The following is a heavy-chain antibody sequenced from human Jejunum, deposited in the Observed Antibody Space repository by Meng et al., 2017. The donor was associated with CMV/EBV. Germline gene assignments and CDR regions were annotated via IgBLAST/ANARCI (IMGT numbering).Heavy chain of an antibody. D-gene: IGHD1-14*01. CDR2: ISHSGAT. V-gene: IGHV4-39*06. CDR3: VKDVNPLNWFFDV. J-gene: IGHJ2*01. CDR1: GCPICSSFPC. Sequence: RLPLRASGRGLMKPSEASLLICTVSGCPICSSFPCWAWVRQSPGKGLEWIGSISHSGATYYTPSLTSRLTMSVDTSKNQFSLKLSFVTAADTAVYYCVKDVNPLNWFFDVWGRGTLVTVSS.